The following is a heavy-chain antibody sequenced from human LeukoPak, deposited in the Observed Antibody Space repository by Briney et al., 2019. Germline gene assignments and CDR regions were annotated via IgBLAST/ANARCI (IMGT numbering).Heavy chain of an antibody. CDR3: TRGVNSQGTAMVLFDS. D-gene: IGHD5-18*01. Sequence: RGSLRLSCAASLFTFSSYTMHWVRQAPGKGQEWVAVISFDGTIKYYGDSVNGRFTISRENVKNTMYLQMISLRGEDTAVYYCTRGVNSQGTAMVLFDSWGQGSMVTVS. CDR1: LFTFSSYT. V-gene: IGHV3-30-3*01. CDR2: ISFDGTIK. J-gene: IGHJ4*02.